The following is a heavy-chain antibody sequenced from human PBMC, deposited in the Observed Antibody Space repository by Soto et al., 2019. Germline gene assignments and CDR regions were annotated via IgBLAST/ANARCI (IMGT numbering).Heavy chain of an antibody. CDR3: AKDLVGSNADYSDY. D-gene: IGHD2-15*01. CDR1: GFTFSSYA. Sequence: EVQLLESGGGLVQPGGSLRLSCAASGFTFSSYAMSWVRQAPGKGMEWVAAISGSGGSTYYADSVKGRFTISRENSKNTLYLQMNSLRAEDAAVYYCAKDLVGSNADYSDYWGQGTLVTVSS. CDR2: ISGSGGST. V-gene: IGHV3-23*01. J-gene: IGHJ4*02.